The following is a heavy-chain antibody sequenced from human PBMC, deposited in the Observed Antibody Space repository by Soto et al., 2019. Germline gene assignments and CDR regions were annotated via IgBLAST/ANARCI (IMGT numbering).Heavy chain of an antibody. Sequence: GASVKVSFKASGGTFSSYAISWVRQAPGQGLEWMGGIIPIFGTANYAQKFQGRVTITADKSTSTAYMELSSLRSEDTAVYYCARREERQDAFDIWGQGTMVTVSS. D-gene: IGHD1-1*01. CDR1: GGTFSSYA. CDR2: IIPIFGTA. J-gene: IGHJ3*02. V-gene: IGHV1-69*06. CDR3: ARREERQDAFDI.